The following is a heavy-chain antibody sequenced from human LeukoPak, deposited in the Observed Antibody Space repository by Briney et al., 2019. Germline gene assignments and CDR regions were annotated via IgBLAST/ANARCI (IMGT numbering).Heavy chain of an antibody. J-gene: IGHJ5*02. CDR3: ARVFCGGDCYSEYNWFDP. Sequence: GASVKVSCKASGYTFTSYGISWVRQAPGQGLEWMGWISAYNGNTNYAQKLQGRVTMTTDTSTSTAYMELRSLRSDDTAVYYCARVFCGGDCYSEYNWFDPWGQGTLVTVSS. CDR1: GYTFTSYG. V-gene: IGHV1-18*01. CDR2: ISAYNGNT. D-gene: IGHD2-21*02.